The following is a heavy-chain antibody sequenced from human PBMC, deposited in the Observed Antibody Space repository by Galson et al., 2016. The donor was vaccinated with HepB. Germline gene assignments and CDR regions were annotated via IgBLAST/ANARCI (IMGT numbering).Heavy chain of an antibody. CDR3: ARRRGNTNFDY. D-gene: IGHD3-10*01. J-gene: IGHJ4*02. CDR1: GFTFSSYD. CDR2: IDTAGGT. V-gene: IGHV3-13*01. Sequence: SLRLSCAASGFTFSSYDMHWVRQATGKGLEWVSGIDTAGGTSYLGSVKGRFTISRDHSDNSLYLQMNSLRAEDTAVYYCARRRGNTNFDYWGQGTLVTVSS.